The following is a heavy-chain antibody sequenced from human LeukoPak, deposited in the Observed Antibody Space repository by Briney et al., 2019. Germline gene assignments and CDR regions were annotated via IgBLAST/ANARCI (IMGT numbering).Heavy chain of an antibody. CDR1: GFTFSSYG. J-gene: IGHJ5*02. V-gene: IGHV3-30*18. Sequence: PGGSLRLSCAASGFTFSSYGMHWVRQAPGKGLEWVAVISYDGSNKYYADSVKGRFTISRDNSKNTLYLQMNSLRAEDTAVYYCAKGINQLVQSWFDPWGQGTLVTVSS. CDR3: AKGINQLVQSWFDP. CDR2: ISYDGSNK. D-gene: IGHD6-13*01.